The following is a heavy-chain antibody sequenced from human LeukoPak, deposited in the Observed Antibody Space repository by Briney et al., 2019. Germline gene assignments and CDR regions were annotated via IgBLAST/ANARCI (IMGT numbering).Heavy chain of an antibody. V-gene: IGHV4-61*09. CDR3: ASVRRSLGTYYFDY. CDR2: VYTSGST. Sequence: SETLSLTCTVSGGSISSGNYCWSWIRQPAGKGLEWIGHVYTSGSTNYNPSLKSRVTMSVDTSKNQFSLKLSSVTAADTAVYYCASVRRSLGTYYFDYWGQGTLVTVSS. CDR1: GGSISSGNYC. D-gene: IGHD3-16*01. J-gene: IGHJ4*02.